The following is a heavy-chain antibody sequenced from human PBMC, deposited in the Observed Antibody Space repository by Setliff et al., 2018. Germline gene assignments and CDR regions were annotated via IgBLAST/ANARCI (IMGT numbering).Heavy chain of an antibody. CDR3: ARQTGEQLVDY. V-gene: IGHV4-39*01. D-gene: IGHD6-6*01. J-gene: IGHJ4*02. CDR2: IYYRGST. Sequence: SETLSLTCTVSGGSISSSSYYWGWIRQPPGKGLEWIGSIYYRGSTYYNPSLKSRVTISVDTSKNQFSLKLSSVTAADTAVYYCARQTGEQLVDYWGQGTLVTVS. CDR1: GGSISSSSYY.